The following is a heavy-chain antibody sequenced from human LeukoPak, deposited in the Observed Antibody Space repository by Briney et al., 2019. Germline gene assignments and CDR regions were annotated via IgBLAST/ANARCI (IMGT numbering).Heavy chain of an antibody. D-gene: IGHD3-16*02. J-gene: IGHJ6*03. Sequence: GASVKVSCKASGYTFTGDYMRWVRQAPGQGLEWMGWINPNSGGTNYAQKFQGRVTMTRDTSISTAYMELSRLRSDDTAVYYCARGPISLSTYMDVWGKGTTVTVSS. CDR3: ARGPISLSTYMDV. CDR2: INPNSGGT. CDR1: GYTFTGDY. V-gene: IGHV1-2*02.